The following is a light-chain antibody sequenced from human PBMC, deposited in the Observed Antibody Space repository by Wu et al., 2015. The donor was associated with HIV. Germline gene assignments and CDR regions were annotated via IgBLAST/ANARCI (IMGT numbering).Light chain of an antibody. Sequence: EIVLTQSPGTLSLSPGEGATLSCRVSQSVSSSYLAWYQQKPGQAPRLLIYGTSVRPAGIPDRFSGSGSGTDFSLTISGLESEDFGLYYCHHYGDSPHWTFGQGTKVEVK. V-gene: IGKV3-20*01. CDR1: QSVSSSY. CDR2: GTS. CDR3: HHYGDSPHWT. J-gene: IGKJ1*01.